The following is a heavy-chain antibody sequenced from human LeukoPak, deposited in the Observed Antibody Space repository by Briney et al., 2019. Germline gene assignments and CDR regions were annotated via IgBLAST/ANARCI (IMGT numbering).Heavy chain of an antibody. J-gene: IGHJ4*02. V-gene: IGHV4-39*07. CDR3: ARRSGSYLLY. CDR2: IYHSGST. D-gene: IGHD1-26*01. Sequence: SETLSLTCTVSGGSISSSSYYWGWIRQPPGKGLEWIGSIYHSGSTYYNPSLKSRVTISVDASRNQFSLKLSSVTAADTAVYYCARRSGSYLLYWGQGTLVTVSS. CDR1: GGSISSSSYY.